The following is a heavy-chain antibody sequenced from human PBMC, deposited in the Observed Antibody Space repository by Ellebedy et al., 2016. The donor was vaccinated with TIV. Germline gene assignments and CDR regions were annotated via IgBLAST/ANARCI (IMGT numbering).Heavy chain of an antibody. CDR1: GFTFSSYA. J-gene: IGHJ4*02. CDR3: ARLRYFDWSYYFNY. Sequence: GESLKISXAASGFTFSSYAMNWVRQAPGKGLEWVSAIGGSGGSTYYADSVKGRFTISRDNAKNSLYLQMNSLRAEDTAVYYCARLRYFDWSYYFNYWGQGTLVTVSS. CDR2: IGGSGGST. V-gene: IGHV3-23*01. D-gene: IGHD3-9*01.